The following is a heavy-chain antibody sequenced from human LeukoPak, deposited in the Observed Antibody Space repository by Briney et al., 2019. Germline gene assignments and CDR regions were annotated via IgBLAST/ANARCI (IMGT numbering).Heavy chain of an antibody. Sequence: GGSLRLSCAASGFTFSNSWMSWVRQAPGKGLEWVSAISGSGGSTYYADSEKGRFTISRDNSKNTLYLQMNSLRAEDTAVYYCAKLKGNSIYDYFDYWGQGTLVTVSS. D-gene: IGHD4-23*01. CDR1: GFTFSNSW. V-gene: IGHV3-23*01. J-gene: IGHJ4*02. CDR2: ISGSGGST. CDR3: AKLKGNSIYDYFDY.